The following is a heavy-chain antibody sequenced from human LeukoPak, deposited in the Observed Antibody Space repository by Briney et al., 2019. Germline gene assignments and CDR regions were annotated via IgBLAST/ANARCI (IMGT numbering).Heavy chain of an antibody. CDR3: ARDSTSDSSWYFDY. J-gene: IGHJ4*02. CDR1: GGSISSGDYY. D-gene: IGHD6-13*01. CDR2: IYYGGST. V-gene: IGHV4-30-4*01. Sequence: SQTLSLTCTVSGGSISSGDYYWSWIRQPPGKGLEWIGYIYYGGSTYYNPSLKSRVTISVDKSKNQFSLKLSSVTAADTAVYFCARDSTSDSSWYFDYWGQGTLVTVSS.